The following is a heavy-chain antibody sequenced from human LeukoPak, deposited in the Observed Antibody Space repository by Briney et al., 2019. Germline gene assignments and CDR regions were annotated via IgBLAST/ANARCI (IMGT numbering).Heavy chain of an antibody. CDR3: ARGPTLKY. Sequence: PSETLSLTCAVYGGSFSGYYWSWIRQPPGKGLEWIGEINHSGSTNYNPSLKSRVTIPVDTSKNQFSLKLSSVTAADTAVYYCARGPTLKYWGQGTLVTVSS. CDR2: INHSGST. CDR1: GGSFSGYY. V-gene: IGHV4-34*01. J-gene: IGHJ4*02.